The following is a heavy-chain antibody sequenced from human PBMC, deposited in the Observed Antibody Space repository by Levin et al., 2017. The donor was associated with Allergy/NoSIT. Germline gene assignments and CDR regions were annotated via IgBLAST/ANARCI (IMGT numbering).Heavy chain of an antibody. D-gene: IGHD3-10*01. V-gene: IGHV4-30-4*01. CDR1: GGSISSGDYY. CDR3: ARDLDDMVRGVNVLGDAFDI. J-gene: IGHJ3*02. CDR2: IYYSGST. Sequence: SQTLSLTCTVSGGSISSGDYYWSWIRQPPGKGLEWIGYIYYSGSTYYNPSLKSRVTISVDTSKNQFSLKLSSVTAADTAVYYCARDLDDMVRGVNVLGDAFDIWGQGTMVTVSS.